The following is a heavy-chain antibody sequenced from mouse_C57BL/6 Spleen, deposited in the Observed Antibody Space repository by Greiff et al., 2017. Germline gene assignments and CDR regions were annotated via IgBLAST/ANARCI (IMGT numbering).Heavy chain of an antibody. V-gene: IGHV1-55*01. CDR1: GYTFTSYW. J-gene: IGHJ4*01. CDR3: ARCDYLFAMDY. CDR2: IYPGSGCT. D-gene: IGHD2-4*01. Sequence: QVQLKQSGAELVKPGASVKMSCKASGYTFTSYWITWVKQRPGQGLEWIGDIYPGSGCTNYNEKFKSKATLTVDTSSSTAYMQLSSLTSEDSAVYYCARCDYLFAMDYWGQGTSVTVSS.